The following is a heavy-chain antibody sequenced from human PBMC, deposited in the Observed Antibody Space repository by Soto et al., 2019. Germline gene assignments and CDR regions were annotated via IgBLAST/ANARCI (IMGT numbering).Heavy chain of an antibody. CDR2: IYYSGST. CDR1: GGSVSSSSYY. Sequence: SETLSLTCTVSGGSVSSSSYYWSWIRQPPGKGLEWIGYIYYSGSTNYNPSLKSRVTISVDTSKNQFSLKLSSVTAADTAVYYCARIEDDAFDIWGQGTMVT. J-gene: IGHJ3*02. V-gene: IGHV4-61*01. CDR3: ARIEDDAFDI.